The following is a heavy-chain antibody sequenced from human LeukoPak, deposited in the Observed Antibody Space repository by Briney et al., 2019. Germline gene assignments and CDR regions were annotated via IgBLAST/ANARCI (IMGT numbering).Heavy chain of an antibody. Sequence: GGSLRLSCAASGFTFSSYGMHWVRQAPGKGLEWVAFIRYDGSNKYYADSVKGRFTISRDNSKNTLYLQMNSLRAEDTAVYYCAKALGYCSGGSCYPLDYWGQGTLVTVSS. V-gene: IGHV3-30*02. CDR1: GFTFSSYG. D-gene: IGHD2-15*01. J-gene: IGHJ4*02. CDR3: AKALGYCSGGSCYPLDY. CDR2: IRYDGSNK.